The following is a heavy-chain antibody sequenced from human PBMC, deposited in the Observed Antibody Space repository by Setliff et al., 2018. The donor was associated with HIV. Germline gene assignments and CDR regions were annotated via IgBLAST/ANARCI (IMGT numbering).Heavy chain of an antibody. V-gene: IGHV1-2*06. CDR2: INPNIGST. CDR3: ARWVDDNSEGSYYHYMDV. D-gene: IGHD6-25*01. J-gene: IGHJ6*03. CDR1: GYTFTGYY. Sequence: ASVKVSCKASGYTFTGYYIHWVRQAPGQGLQWMGRINPNIGSTNYAQNFQGRATMTRDTSVNTAFMELSNLRSDDTAVYYCARWVDDNSEGSYYHYMDVWGNGASVTVSS.